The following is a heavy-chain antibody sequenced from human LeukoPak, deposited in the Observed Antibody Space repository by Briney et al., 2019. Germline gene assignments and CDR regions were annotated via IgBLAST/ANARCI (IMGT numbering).Heavy chain of an antibody. J-gene: IGHJ4*02. CDR1: GGSISSYY. CDR3: ARGPLDYGGNSRFDY. D-gene: IGHD4-23*01. Sequence: KPSETLSLTCTVSGGSISSYYWGWIRQPAGKGLEWIGRIYTSGSTNYNPSLKSRVTMSVDTSKNHFSLKLSSVTAADTAVYYCARGPLDYGGNSRFDYWGQGTLVTVSS. CDR2: IYTSGST. V-gene: IGHV4-4*07.